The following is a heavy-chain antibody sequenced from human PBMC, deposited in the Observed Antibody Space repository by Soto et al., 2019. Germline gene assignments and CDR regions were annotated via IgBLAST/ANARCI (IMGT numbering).Heavy chain of an antibody. J-gene: IGHJ6*02. CDR3: AREIGGEYCRGGSCRYYYSMDV. V-gene: IGHV3-7*01. CDR1: GFTFSSYW. Sequence: GGSLRLSCAASGFTFSSYWMSWVRQAPGKGLEWVANIKQDGREKYYVDSVKGRFTTSRDNAKNSLYLQMNSLRAEDTAVYYCAREIGGEYCRGGSCRYYYSMDVWGQGTTVTVSS. CDR2: IKQDGREK. D-gene: IGHD2-15*01.